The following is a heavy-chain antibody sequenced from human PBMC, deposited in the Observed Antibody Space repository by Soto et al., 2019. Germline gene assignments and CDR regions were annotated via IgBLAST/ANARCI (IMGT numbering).Heavy chain of an antibody. D-gene: IGHD4-17*01. CDR2: FDPEDCET. V-gene: IGHV1-24*01. CDR1: GYTXSELS. CDR3: ATDYGDYVGFDP. J-gene: IGHJ5*02. Sequence: SXKVSFKVAGYTXSELSVDWVRQAPGKGLEWMGGFDPEDCETIYAQKFQGRVTMTEDTSTDTAYMEMSSLRSEDKAVYYCATDYGDYVGFDPWGQGTLGTVSS.